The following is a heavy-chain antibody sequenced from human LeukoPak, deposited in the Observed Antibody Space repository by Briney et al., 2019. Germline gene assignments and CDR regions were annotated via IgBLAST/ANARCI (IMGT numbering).Heavy chain of an antibody. CDR3: ARGVGSSSSNWFDP. D-gene: IGHD6-13*01. CDR2: INHSGNT. J-gene: IGHJ5*02. Sequence: ASETLSLTCAVSGGSFSGYYWSWIRQPPGKGLEWIGEINHSGNTNYNPSLKSRVTISIDKSKGQFSLKVNSVTAADTAVYYCARGVGSSSSNWFDPWGQGALVTVSS. CDR1: GGSFSGYY. V-gene: IGHV4-34*01.